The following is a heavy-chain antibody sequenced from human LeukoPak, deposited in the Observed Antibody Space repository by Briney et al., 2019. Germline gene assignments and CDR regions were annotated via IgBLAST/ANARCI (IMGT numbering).Heavy chain of an antibody. Sequence: SETLSLTCTVSGGSISSYYWSWIRQPPGKGLEWIGYIYYSGGTNYNPSLKSRVTISVDTSKNQFSLMLSSVTAADTAVYYCARRGYCSSTSCPEGYYYYMDVWGKGTTVTVSS. D-gene: IGHD2-2*01. J-gene: IGHJ6*03. CDR1: GGSISSYY. CDR2: IYYSGGT. CDR3: ARRGYCSSTSCPEGYYYYMDV. V-gene: IGHV4-59*01.